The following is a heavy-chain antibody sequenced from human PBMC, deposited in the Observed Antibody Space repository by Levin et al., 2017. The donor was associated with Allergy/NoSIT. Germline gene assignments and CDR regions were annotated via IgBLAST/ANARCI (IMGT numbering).Heavy chain of an antibody. V-gene: IGHV2-70*04. CDR3: ARTSYSSGYYTIDY. Sequence: SGPTLVKPTQTLTLTCTFSGFSLTTSGMRVSWIRQPPGKALEWLARIDWDDDKFYSTSLKTRLTISKDTSKNQVVLTMTNMDPVDTATYYCARTSYSSGYYTIDYWGQGTLVTVSS. CDR1: GFSLTTSGMR. CDR2: IDWDDDK. J-gene: IGHJ4*02. D-gene: IGHD3-22*01.